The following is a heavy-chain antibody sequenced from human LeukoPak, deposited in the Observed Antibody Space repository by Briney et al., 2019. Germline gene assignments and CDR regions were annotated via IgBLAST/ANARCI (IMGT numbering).Heavy chain of an antibody. Sequence: SETLSLTCTVSGGSISSYYWSWIRQPPGKGLEYIGYIYYSGSTNYNPSLKSRVTISVDTSKNQFSLKLSSVTAADTAVYYCAGWPPGGGSYYYGMDVWGQGTTVTVSS. V-gene: IGHV4-59*01. J-gene: IGHJ6*02. CDR3: AGWPPGGGSYYYGMDV. CDR1: GGSISSYY. CDR2: IYYSGST. D-gene: IGHD1-14*01.